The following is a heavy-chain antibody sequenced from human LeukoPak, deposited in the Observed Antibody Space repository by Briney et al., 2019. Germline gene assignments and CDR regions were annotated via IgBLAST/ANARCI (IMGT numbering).Heavy chain of an antibody. CDR1: GFTFSDYY. CDR2: ISSSGSTI. D-gene: IGHD2-2*02. Sequence: PGGSLRLSCAASGFTFSDYYMSWIRRAPGKGLEWVSYISSSGSTIYYADSVKGRFTISRDNSKNTLYLQMNSLRAEDTAVYYCAKDPLKHTPNWFDPWGQGTLVTVSS. CDR3: AKDPLKHTPNWFDP. J-gene: IGHJ5*02. V-gene: IGHV3-11*01.